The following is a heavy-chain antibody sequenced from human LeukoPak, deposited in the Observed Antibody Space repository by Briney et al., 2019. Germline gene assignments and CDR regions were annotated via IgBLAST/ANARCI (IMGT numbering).Heavy chain of an antibody. D-gene: IGHD2-2*01. CDR1: GYTFSMYD. V-gene: IGHV1-8*01. CDR2: MNPNGIAA. J-gene: IGHJ4*02. Sequence: GASVKVSCKASGYTFSMYDVNWVRQAAGQGLEWLGWMNPNGIAAGYSQKFQDRVTLTMDTSTSTAYLELSSLRSEDTAVYYCARGRLSTLWGQGSLVTVSS. CDR3: ARGRLSTL.